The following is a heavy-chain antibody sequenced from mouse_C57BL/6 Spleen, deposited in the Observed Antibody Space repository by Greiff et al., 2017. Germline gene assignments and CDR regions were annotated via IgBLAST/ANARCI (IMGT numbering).Heavy chain of an antibody. J-gene: IGHJ4*01. V-gene: IGHV1-69*01. CDR3: ARGGPDELYAMDY. Sequence: VQLQQPGAELVMPGASVKLSCKASGYTFTSYWMHWVKQRPGQGLEWIGEIDPSDSYTNYNQKFKGKSTLTVDKSSSTAYMQLSSLTSEDSAVYYCARGGPDELYAMDYWGQGTSVTVSS. CDR2: IDPSDSYT. CDR1: GYTFTSYW.